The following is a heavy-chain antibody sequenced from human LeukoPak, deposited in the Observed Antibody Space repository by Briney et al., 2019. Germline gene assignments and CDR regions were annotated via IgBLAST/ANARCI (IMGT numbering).Heavy chain of an antibody. CDR1: GGSISSYY. D-gene: IGHD2-2*01. Sequence: SETLSLTCTVSGGSISSYYWSWIRQPPGKGLEWIGYIYYSGSTNYNPSLKSRVTISVDTSKNQFSLKLSSVTAADPAVYYCARAGRYCSSTSCYADGIDYWGQGTLVTVSS. CDR2: IYYSGST. V-gene: IGHV4-59*01. J-gene: IGHJ4*02. CDR3: ARAGRYCSSTSCYADGIDY.